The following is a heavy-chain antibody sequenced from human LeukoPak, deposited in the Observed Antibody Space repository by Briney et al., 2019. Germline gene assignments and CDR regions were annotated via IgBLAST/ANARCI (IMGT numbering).Heavy chain of an antibody. CDR3: ARDFHGYTNHGLALDI. CDR2: ISSSSSYI. D-gene: IGHD5-24*01. Sequence: PGGSLRLSCAASGFTFSSYSMNWVRQAPGKGLEWVSSISSSSSYIYYGDSVKGRFTISRDNAKNSLYLQMNILRPEDTAVYYCARDFHGYTNHGLALDIWGQGTVVTVSA. CDR1: GFTFSSYS. V-gene: IGHV3-21*01. J-gene: IGHJ3*02.